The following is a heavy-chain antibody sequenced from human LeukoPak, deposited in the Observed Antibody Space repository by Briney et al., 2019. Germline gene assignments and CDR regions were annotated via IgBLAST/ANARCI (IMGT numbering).Heavy chain of an antibody. CDR1: GFTFDDYG. Sequence: GGSLRLSCAASGFTFDDYGMSWVRQAPGKGLEWVANIKQDGSEKYYVDSVKGRFTISRDNAKNSLYLQMNSLRAEDTAVYYCARDRTNGVCYLDYWGQGTLVTVSS. J-gene: IGHJ4*02. CDR2: IKQDGSEK. V-gene: IGHV3-7*01. CDR3: ARDRTNGVCYLDY. D-gene: IGHD2-8*01.